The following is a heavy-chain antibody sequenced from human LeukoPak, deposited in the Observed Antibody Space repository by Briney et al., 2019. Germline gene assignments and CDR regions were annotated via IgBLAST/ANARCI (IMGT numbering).Heavy chain of an antibody. V-gene: IGHV4-61*09. J-gene: IGHJ4*02. CDR2: IYTSGTT. D-gene: IGHD2-2*01. CDR3: ARVSGLRYCSTISCSNFHY. Sequence: SETLSLTCTVSGGSISSGSYYWSWIRQPAGKGLEWIGHIYTSGTTSYNPSLKSRVTISVDTSKNQFSLKLNSVTAADTAVYYCARVSGLRYCSTISCSNFHYCGQGTLVTVSS. CDR1: GGSISSGSYY.